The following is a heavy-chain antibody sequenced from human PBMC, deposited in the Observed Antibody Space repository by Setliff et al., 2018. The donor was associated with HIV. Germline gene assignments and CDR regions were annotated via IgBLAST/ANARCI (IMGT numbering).Heavy chain of an antibody. CDR1: GSSISNGYY. D-gene: IGHD2-21*02. J-gene: IGHJ6*02. CDR3: ARPSVVVTAINYYYYGMDV. CDR2: INHSGST. V-gene: IGHV4-38-2*01. Sequence: ASETLSLTCAVSGSSISNGYYWGWIRQPPGKGLEWIGEINHSGSTNYNPSLKSRVTISVDTSKNQFSLKLSSMTAADTAVYYCARPSVVVTAINYYYYGMDVWGQGTTVTVSS.